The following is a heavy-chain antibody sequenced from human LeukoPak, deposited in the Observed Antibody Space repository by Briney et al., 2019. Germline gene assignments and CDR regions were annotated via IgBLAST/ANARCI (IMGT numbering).Heavy chain of an antibody. CDR3: AKDPSYNWNYLTY. Sequence: PGGSLRLSCAASGFTFSSYSMNWVRQAPGKGLEWVSYISSSSSTIYYADSVKGRFTISRDNAKNSLYLQMNSLRAEDTAVYYCAKDPSYNWNYLTYWGQGTLVTVSS. D-gene: IGHD1-20*01. CDR1: GFTFSSYS. V-gene: IGHV3-48*01. CDR2: ISSSSSTI. J-gene: IGHJ4*02.